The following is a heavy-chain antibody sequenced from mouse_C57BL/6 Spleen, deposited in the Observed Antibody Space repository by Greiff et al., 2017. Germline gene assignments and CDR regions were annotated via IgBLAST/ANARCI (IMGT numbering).Heavy chain of an antibody. CDR2: IYPGDGDT. CDR1: GYAFSSSW. J-gene: IGHJ1*03. CDR3: ADQNITPWYFDV. D-gene: IGHD1-2*01. V-gene: IGHV1-82*01. Sequence: QVQLQQSGPELVKPGASVKISCKASGYAFSSSWMNWVKQRPGKGLEWIGRIYPGDGDTNYNGKFKGKATLTADKSSSTAYMQLSSLTSEDSAVYFCADQNITPWYFDVWGTGTTVTVSS.